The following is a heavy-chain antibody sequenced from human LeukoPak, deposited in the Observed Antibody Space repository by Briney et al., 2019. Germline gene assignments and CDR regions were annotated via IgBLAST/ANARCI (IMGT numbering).Heavy chain of an antibody. V-gene: IGHV4-30-4*01. Sequence: SQTLSLTCTVSGGSISSGDYYWSWIRQPPGKGLEWIGYIYYSGSTYYNPSLKSRVTISVDTSKNQFSLKLSSVTAADTTVYYCARAHGDYVAHLYFDYWGQGTLVTVSS. CDR1: GGSISSGDYY. CDR2: IYYSGST. D-gene: IGHD4-17*01. J-gene: IGHJ4*02. CDR3: ARAHGDYVAHLYFDY.